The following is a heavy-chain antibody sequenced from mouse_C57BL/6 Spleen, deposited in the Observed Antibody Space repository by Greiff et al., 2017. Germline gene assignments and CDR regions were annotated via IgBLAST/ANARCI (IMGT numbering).Heavy chain of an antibody. CDR1: GFNIKNTY. J-gene: IGHJ2*01. CDR3: ARRDYYGSSKGAYYFDY. CDR2: IDPANGNT. Sequence: EVMLVESVAELVRPGASVKLSCTASGFNIKNTYMHWVKQRPEQGLEWIGRIDPANGNTKYAPKFQGKATITADTSSNTAYLQLSSLTSEDTAIYYCARRDYYGSSKGAYYFDYWGQGTTLTVSS. D-gene: IGHD1-1*01. V-gene: IGHV14-3*01.